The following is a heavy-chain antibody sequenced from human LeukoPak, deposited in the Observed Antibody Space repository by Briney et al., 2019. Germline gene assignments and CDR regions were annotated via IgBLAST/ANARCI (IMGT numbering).Heavy chain of an antibody. CDR1: EFTFSDHY. CDR2: IIENGYDK. V-gene: IGHV3-23*01. CDR3: ARDYVTPGITGTTSPLDY. D-gene: IGHD1-7*01. Sequence: GGSLRLSCAVSEFTFSDHYMSWVRQAPGKGLEWVSGIIENGYDKYYADSVKGRFTISRDNSKNTLYLQMNSLRADDTAVYYCARDYVTPGITGTTSPLDYWGQGILVSVSS. J-gene: IGHJ4*02.